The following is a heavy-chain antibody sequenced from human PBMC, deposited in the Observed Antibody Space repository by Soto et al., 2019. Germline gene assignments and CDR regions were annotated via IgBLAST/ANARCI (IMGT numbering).Heavy chain of an antibody. Sequence: SETLSLTCAVSGYSLSRVYFWGWIRQPPGKGLEWIGSIDHTGSTSYTTSLKCRVAIRVDTFRNQFYLQIVSVTAADTAVYFCARARARDRNRPFPPGGQGTLVTVSS. V-gene: IGHV4-38-2*01. CDR1: GYSLSRVYF. CDR2: IDHTGST. J-gene: IGHJ1*01. D-gene: IGHD1-1*01. CDR3: ARARARDRNRPFPP.